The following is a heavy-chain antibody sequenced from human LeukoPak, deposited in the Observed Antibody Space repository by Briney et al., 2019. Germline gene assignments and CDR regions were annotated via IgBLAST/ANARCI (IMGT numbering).Heavy chain of an antibody. Sequence: GGSLRLSCAASGFTFSNCAMNWVRQAPGKGLGWVSAISGGGGSTYYADSVKGRFTISRDNSKNTLYLQMNSLRAEDTAVYYCAKDHDYYNSGPIWGQGTMVTVSS. V-gene: IGHV3-23*01. CDR1: GFTFSNCA. D-gene: IGHD3-10*01. J-gene: IGHJ3*02. CDR2: ISGGGGST. CDR3: AKDHDYYNSGPI.